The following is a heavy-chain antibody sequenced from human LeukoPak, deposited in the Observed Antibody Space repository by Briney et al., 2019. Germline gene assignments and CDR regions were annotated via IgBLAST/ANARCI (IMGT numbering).Heavy chain of an antibody. CDR3: ARDRDVEWLQLGWYFDL. D-gene: IGHD5-24*01. V-gene: IGHV3-11*01. CDR1: GCTFRDYY. J-gene: IGHJ2*01. Sequence: PGWALPLSCAASGCTFRDYYRSWLGQAPGKGLEGVSYISSSGSTIYYADSVKGRFTISRDNAKNSLYLQMNSLRAEDTAVYYCARDRDVEWLQLGWYFDLWGRGTLVTVSS. CDR2: ISSSGSTI.